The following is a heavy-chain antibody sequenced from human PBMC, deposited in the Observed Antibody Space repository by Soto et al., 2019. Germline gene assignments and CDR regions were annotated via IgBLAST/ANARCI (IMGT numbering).Heavy chain of an antibody. V-gene: IGHV1-18*01. Sequence: QVQLVQSGAEVKKPGASVKVSCKASGYTLTIYGISWVRQAPGQGLEWMGWISAYNGNTNYAQKLQGRVTMTTDTSTITAYMELRSLRSDETDVYYCERRGQSFWGGAHKIYYYYGMDVWGQGPTVTVSS. CDR1: GYTLTIYG. J-gene: IGHJ6*02. CDR2: ISAYNGNT. D-gene: IGHD3-3*01. CDR3: ERRGQSFWGGAHKIYYYYGMDV.